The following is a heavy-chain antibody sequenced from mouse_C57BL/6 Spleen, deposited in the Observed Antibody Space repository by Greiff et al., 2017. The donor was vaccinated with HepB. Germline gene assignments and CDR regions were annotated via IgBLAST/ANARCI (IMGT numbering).Heavy chain of an antibody. Sequence: VQLKESGGGLVKPGGSLKLSCAASGFTFSDYGMHWVRQAPEKGLEWVAYISSGSSTIYYADTVKGRFTISRDNAKNTLFLQMTSLRSEDTAMYYCARSRTGRGYFDYWGQGTTLTVSS. J-gene: IGHJ2*01. CDR3: ARSRTGRGYFDY. D-gene: IGHD4-1*01. V-gene: IGHV5-17*01. CDR1: GFTFSDYG. CDR2: ISSGSSTI.